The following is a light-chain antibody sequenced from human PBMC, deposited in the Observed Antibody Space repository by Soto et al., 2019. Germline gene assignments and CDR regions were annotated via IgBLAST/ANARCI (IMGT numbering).Light chain of an antibody. V-gene: IGKV1-17*03. CDR2: AAS. CDR3: IHHNSYPLT. Sequence: DIQMTQSPSAMSASVGDRVIITCRASQGISNYLAWFQQKPGKVPKRLIYAASSLQSGVPSRFSGSGSGTEFTLTISSLQPEDFAIYYFIHHNSYPLTFFGGNKVEIK. J-gene: IGKJ4*01. CDR1: QGISNY.